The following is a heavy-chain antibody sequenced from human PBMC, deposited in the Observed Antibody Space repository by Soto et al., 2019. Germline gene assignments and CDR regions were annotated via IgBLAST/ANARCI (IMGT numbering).Heavy chain of an antibody. Sequence: SETLSLTCTVSGGSISSSSYYWGWIRQPPGKGLEWIGSIYYSGSTYYNPSLKSRVTISVDTSKNQFSLKLSSVTAADTAVYYCARRLEFGEHDYWGQGTLVTVSS. CDR3: ARRLEFGEHDY. J-gene: IGHJ4*02. D-gene: IGHD3-10*01. CDR2: IYYSGST. V-gene: IGHV4-39*01. CDR1: GGSISSSSYY.